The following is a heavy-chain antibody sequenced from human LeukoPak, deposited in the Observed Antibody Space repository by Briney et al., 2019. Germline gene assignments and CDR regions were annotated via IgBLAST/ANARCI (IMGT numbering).Heavy chain of an antibody. D-gene: IGHD6-19*01. V-gene: IGHV3-23*01. J-gene: IGHJ6*02. CDR1: GFTFSSYA. Sequence: GGSLRLSCAASGFTFSSYAMTWVRQAPGKGLEWVSTISGSGASTYYADSVKGRFAIPRDKSKNTLYLQMNSLRAEDTAVYYCAKSGSSGWYVPYYYYGMDVWGQGTTVTVSS. CDR2: ISGSGAST. CDR3: AKSGSSGWYVPYYYYGMDV.